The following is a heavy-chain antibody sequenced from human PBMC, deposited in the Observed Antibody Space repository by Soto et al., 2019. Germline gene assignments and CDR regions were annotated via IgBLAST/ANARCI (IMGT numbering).Heavy chain of an antibody. J-gene: IGHJ5*02. V-gene: IGHV3-74*01. CDR1: GFTFSDYW. CDR2: IHTDGSST. CDR3: VRGPVYGGYGRFDP. Sequence: EVQLVESGGGLVQPGGSLRVSCAASGFTFSDYWMHWVRQAPGKGLVWVSRIHTDGSSTSYTDSVKGRFTISRDNAKNTLYLQMNSLRAEDTAVYFCVRGPVYGGYGRFDPWGQGTLVIVSS. D-gene: IGHD3-22*01.